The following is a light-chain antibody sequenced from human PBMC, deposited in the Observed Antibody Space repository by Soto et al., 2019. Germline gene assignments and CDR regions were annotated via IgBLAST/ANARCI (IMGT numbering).Light chain of an antibody. Sequence: DIQMTQSPSTLSASVGDRVTISCRASQSIATWLAWYQQKPGKAPKVLIYDASNLESRVPSRFSGSGSGTEFTLTISNLQPDDFATYYCQQYDSYSRTFGQGTKVDIK. CDR1: QSIATW. J-gene: IGKJ1*01. CDR2: DAS. CDR3: QQYDSYSRT. V-gene: IGKV1-5*01.